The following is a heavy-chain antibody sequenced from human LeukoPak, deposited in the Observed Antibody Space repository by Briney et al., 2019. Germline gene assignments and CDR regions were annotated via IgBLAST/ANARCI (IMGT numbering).Heavy chain of an antibody. CDR3: AKFLMIVVVPDAFDI. CDR1: GFTFSSYA. J-gene: IGHJ3*02. V-gene: IGHV3-23*01. CDR2: ISGSGGST. Sequence: GGSLRLSCAASGFTFSSYAMSWVRQAPGKGLEWVSAISGSGGSTYYADSVKGRFTISRDNSKNTLYLQMSSLRAEDTAVYYCAKFLMIVVVPDAFDIWGQGTMVTVSS. D-gene: IGHD3-22*01.